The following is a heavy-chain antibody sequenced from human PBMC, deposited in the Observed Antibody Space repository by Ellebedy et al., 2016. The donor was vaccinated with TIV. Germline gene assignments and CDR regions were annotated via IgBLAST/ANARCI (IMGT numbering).Heavy chain of an antibody. Sequence: GESLKISCAASGFTFSSYSMNWVRQAPGKGLEWVSYISSSSSIIYYADSVKGRFTISRDNAKNSLYLQMDSLRVGDTALYYCVKAPTNSGRLDYWGQGTLVTVSS. CDR2: ISSSSSII. J-gene: IGHJ4*02. CDR3: VKAPTNSGRLDY. V-gene: IGHV3-48*01. D-gene: IGHD3-10*01. CDR1: GFTFSSYS.